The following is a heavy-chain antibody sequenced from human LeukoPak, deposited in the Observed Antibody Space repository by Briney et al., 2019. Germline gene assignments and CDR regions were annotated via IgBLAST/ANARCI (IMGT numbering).Heavy chain of an antibody. CDR3: ASEGDYGDFYWFDP. Sequence: GGSLRLSCAASGFTFSSYWMHWVRQAPGKGLVWVSRINSDGSSTSYADSVKGRFTISRDNAKNTLYLQMNSLRAEDTAVYYCASEGDYGDFYWFDPWGQGTLVTVSS. CDR1: GFTFSSYW. D-gene: IGHD4-17*01. V-gene: IGHV3-74*01. CDR2: INSDGSST. J-gene: IGHJ5*02.